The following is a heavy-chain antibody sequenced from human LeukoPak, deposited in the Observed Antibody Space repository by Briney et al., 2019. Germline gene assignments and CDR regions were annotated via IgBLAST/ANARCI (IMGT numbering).Heavy chain of an antibody. D-gene: IGHD2-8*01. J-gene: IGHJ4*02. CDR3: TRQGPNINDDFDF. CDR1: GFTFDDYA. V-gene: IGHV3-9*01. CDR2: ISWNSGSI. Sequence: PGGSLRLSCAASGFTFDDYAMHWVRQAPGKGLEWVSGISWNSGSIGYADSVKGRFTISRDNAKNSLYLQMNSLKTEDTAVYYCTRQGPNINDDFDFWGQGTLVTVSS.